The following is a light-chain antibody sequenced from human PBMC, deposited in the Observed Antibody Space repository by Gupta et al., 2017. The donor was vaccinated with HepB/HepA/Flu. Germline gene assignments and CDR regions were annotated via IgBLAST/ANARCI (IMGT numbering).Light chain of an antibody. CDR3: SSYNSSSTL. J-gene: IGLJ2*01. CDR2: DVS. V-gene: IGLV2-14*01. CDR1: SSDVGGYNY. Sequence: QSALTQPASVSGSPGQSITISCTGTSSDVGGYNYVSWYQQPPGNAPKLMIYDVSNRPSGVSNRFSGSKSGNTAALTISVLQAEDEADYYCSSYNSSSTLFGGGTKLTVL.